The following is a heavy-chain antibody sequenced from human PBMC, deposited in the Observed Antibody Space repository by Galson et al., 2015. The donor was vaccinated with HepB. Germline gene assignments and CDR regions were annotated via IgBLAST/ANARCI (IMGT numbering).Heavy chain of an antibody. CDR2: ISYDGSNK. CDR3: AKTALYDFWSGVFDY. CDR1: GFTFSSYG. J-gene: IGHJ4*02. Sequence: SLRLSCAASGFTFSSYGMHWVRQAPGKGLEWVAVISYDGSNKYYADSVKGRFTISRDNSKNTLYLQMNSLRAEDTAVYYCAKTALYDFWSGVFDYWGQGTLVTVSS. V-gene: IGHV3-30*18. D-gene: IGHD3-3*01.